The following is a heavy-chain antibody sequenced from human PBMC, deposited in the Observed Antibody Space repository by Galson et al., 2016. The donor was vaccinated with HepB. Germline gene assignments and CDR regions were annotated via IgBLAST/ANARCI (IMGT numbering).Heavy chain of an antibody. D-gene: IGHD3-22*01. CDR3: ARDHYYYDSRGYTRGFDV. J-gene: IGHJ3*01. Sequence: SLRLSCAASGFIVNNNYMNWVRQAPGKGLEWVSVIYSDGSTYYADSVKGRFTISGDNSKNMLYLQMNTLRAEDTAVYYCARDHYYYDSRGYTRGFDVWGQGTMVTVSS. V-gene: IGHV3-53*01. CDR2: IYSDGST. CDR1: GFIVNNNY.